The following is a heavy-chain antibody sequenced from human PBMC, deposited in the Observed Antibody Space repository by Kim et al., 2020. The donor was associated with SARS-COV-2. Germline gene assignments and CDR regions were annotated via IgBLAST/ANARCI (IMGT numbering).Heavy chain of an antibody. CDR3: ARAPSGYYYYFDY. D-gene: IGHD3-22*01. CDR2: ISYDGSNK. J-gene: IGHJ4*02. CDR1: GFGFSNYA. V-gene: IGHV3-30*04. Sequence: GGSLRLSCAVSGFGFSNYALHWVRQAPGKGLEWVAVISYDGSNKYYIDYVKGRFTISRDNPKNTLYLQVNSLKAEDTAVYYCARAPSGYYYYFDYWGQGTLVTVST.